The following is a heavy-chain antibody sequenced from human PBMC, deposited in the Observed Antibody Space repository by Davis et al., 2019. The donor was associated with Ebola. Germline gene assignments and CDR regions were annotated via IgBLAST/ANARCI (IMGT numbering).Heavy chain of an antibody. J-gene: IGHJ2*01. CDR3: VRDPALVVTGGGWFFGL. Sequence: GGSLRLSCAASGFTFSSYAMSWVRQAPGKGLEWVSTLGTSADTYYADSVKGRFTISRDNSKNTLYLQMNSLRAEDTAVYYCVRDPALVVTGGGWFFGLWGRGTLVTVSS. D-gene: IGHD2-21*02. CDR1: GFTFSSYA. V-gene: IGHV3-23*01. CDR2: LGTSADT.